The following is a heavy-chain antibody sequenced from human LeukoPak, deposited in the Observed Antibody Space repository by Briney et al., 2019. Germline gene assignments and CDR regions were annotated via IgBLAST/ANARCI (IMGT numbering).Heavy chain of an antibody. D-gene: IGHD6-13*01. J-gene: IGHJ4*02. CDR3: ARDFGPIAAADLDY. V-gene: IGHV3-30-3*01. CDR2: ISYDGSNK. Sequence: GGSLRLFCAASGFTFSSYAMHWVRQAPGKGLEWVAVISYDGSNKYYADSVKGRFTISRDNSKNTLYLQMNSLRAEDTAVYYCARDFGPIAAADLDYWGQGTLVTVSS. CDR1: GFTFSSYA.